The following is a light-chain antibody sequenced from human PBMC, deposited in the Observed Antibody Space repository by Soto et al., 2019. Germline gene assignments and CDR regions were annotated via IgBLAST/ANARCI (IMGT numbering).Light chain of an antibody. J-gene: IGKJ1*01. CDR2: GGS. CDR1: QSVGSRW. Sequence: EIVLTQSPGTVSLSPGERATLSCRASQSVGSRWLAWYQQKPGQAPRVLIDGGSNRATGIPDRFSGSGSGTDFTLTISPLEPEHFAVYYCPQYYSSRTFGQGTKVEMK. V-gene: IGKV3-20*01. CDR3: PQYYSSRT.